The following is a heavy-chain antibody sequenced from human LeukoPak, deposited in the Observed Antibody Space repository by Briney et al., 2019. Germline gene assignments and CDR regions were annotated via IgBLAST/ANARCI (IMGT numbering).Heavy chain of an antibody. Sequence: SQTLSLTCAVSGDSISSGGHYWNWLRQRPGNGLEWIGYIFHTGNTYYNPSLKSRVIISVDTSKSQFSLNLSSVTAADTAVYYCARSPGIWNEYGRLEYWGQGALVTVSS. CDR1: GDSISSGGHY. J-gene: IGHJ4*02. V-gene: IGHV4-31*11. CDR3: ARSPGIWNEYGRLEY. D-gene: IGHD1-1*01. CDR2: IFHTGNT.